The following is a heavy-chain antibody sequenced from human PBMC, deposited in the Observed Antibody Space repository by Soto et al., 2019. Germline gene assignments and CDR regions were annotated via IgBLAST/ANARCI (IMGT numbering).Heavy chain of an antibody. CDR1: GGSISSGDYY. Sequence: SETLSLTCTVSGGSISSGDYYWSWVRQHPGKGLEWIGYRSYSGSTYYNPSLKSRASLSVDTSNNQFSLKLSSVTVADTAVYYCVRVLSEDWFDPWGQGTLVTVSS. CDR2: RSYSGST. J-gene: IGHJ5*02. V-gene: IGHV4-30-4*01. CDR3: VRVLSEDWFDP.